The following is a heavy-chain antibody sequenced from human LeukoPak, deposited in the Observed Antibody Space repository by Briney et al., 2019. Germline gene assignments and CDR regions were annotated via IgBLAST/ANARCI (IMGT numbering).Heavy chain of an antibody. V-gene: IGHV1-2*02. J-gene: IGHJ2*01. D-gene: IGHD3-16*02. Sequence: ASVKVSCKASGYTFTGYYMHWVRQAPGQGLEWMGWINPNSGGTNYAQKFQGRVTMTRDTSISTAYMELSRLRSDDTAVYYCARDFSASAVILYWYFDLWGRGTLVTVSS. CDR1: GYTFTGYY. CDR2: INPNSGGT. CDR3: ARDFSASAVILYWYFDL.